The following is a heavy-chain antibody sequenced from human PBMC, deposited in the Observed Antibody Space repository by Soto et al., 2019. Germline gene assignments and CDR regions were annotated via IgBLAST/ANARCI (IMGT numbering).Heavy chain of an antibody. D-gene: IGHD3-3*01. CDR2: ISYDGSNK. Sequence: GGSLRLSCAASGFTFSSYGMHWVRQAPGKGLEWVAVISYDGSNKYYAGSVKGRFTISRDNSKNTLYLQMNSLRAEDTAVYYCAKNYDFWSGYYILERDAFDIWGQGTMVTVSS. V-gene: IGHV3-30*18. J-gene: IGHJ3*02. CDR3: AKNYDFWSGYYILERDAFDI. CDR1: GFTFSSYG.